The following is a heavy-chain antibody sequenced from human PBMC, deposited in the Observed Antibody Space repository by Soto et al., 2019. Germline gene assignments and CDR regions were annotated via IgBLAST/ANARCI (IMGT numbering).Heavy chain of an antibody. CDR2: IYYSGST. V-gene: IGHV4-39*01. D-gene: IGHD3-9*01. CDR1: DGSISSISYY. J-gene: IGHJ4*02. Sequence: SQTLSLTCTVFDGSISSISYYWGWIRQPPGKGLEWIGSIYYSGSTYYNPSLKSRVTISVDTSKNQFSLKLSSVTAAETAVYYCARHLPDYDILIGYFPLYFDYWGQGTLVTVSS. CDR3: ARHLPDYDILIGYFPLYFDY.